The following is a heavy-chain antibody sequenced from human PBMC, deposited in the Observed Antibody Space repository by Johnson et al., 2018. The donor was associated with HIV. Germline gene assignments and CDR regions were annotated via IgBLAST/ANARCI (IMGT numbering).Heavy chain of an antibody. CDR2: IKQDGSEK. J-gene: IGHJ3*02. D-gene: IGHD6-25*01. CDR3: ARFGMGSSGYAFDI. CDR1: GFTFSSYW. Sequence: VQLVESGGGLVQPGGSLRLSCAASGFTFSSYWMSWVRQAPGKGLEWVANIKQDGSEKYYVDSVKGRFTISRDNAKNSLYLQMNSLRAEDTAVYYCARFGMGSSGYAFDIWGQGTMVTVSS. V-gene: IGHV3-7*01.